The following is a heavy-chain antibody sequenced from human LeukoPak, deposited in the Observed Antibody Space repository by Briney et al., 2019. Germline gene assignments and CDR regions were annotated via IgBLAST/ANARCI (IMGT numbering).Heavy chain of an antibody. V-gene: IGHV3-30*18. CDR1: GFTFSSYG. CDR2: ISYDGNNK. Sequence: GGSLRLSCAASGFTFSSYGMHWVRQAPGKGLEWVAVISYDGNNKYYADSVKGRFTISRDNSKNTLYLQMNNLRAEDTAVYYCANARIYNYYMDVWGKGTTVTVSS. J-gene: IGHJ6*03. CDR3: ANARIYNYYMDV.